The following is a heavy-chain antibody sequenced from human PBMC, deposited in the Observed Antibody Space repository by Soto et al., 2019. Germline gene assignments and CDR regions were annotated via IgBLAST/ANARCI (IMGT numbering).Heavy chain of an antibody. V-gene: IGHV4-39*01. Sequence: QLQLQESVPGLVKPSETLSLTCTVSGGSVSSGSYYWGWIRQPPGKGLEWIGSIYYSGNAYYNPSLQSRVTISIDTSKNQFPLKLSSVTAADTAMYYCARHVGGYYYYMDVWGKGTTVNVSS. J-gene: IGHJ6*03. CDR1: GGSVSSGSYY. CDR3: ARHVGGYYYYMDV. D-gene: IGHD2-15*01. CDR2: IYYSGNA.